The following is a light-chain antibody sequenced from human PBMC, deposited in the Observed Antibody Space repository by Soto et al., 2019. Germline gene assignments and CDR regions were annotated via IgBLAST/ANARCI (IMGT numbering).Light chain of an antibody. Sequence: QSPLGQHPSGSGYHGQSCTISCTGTSNDVGGYNYVSWYQQHPGKAPKLMIYGVTKRPSGVPDRFSGSKYGNTASLTVSGLQAEAEAYYYCSSYAGGNNYVFGTGTTVTVL. CDR2: GVT. CDR1: SNDVGGYNY. CDR3: SSYAGGNNYV. J-gene: IGLJ1*01. V-gene: IGLV2-8*01.